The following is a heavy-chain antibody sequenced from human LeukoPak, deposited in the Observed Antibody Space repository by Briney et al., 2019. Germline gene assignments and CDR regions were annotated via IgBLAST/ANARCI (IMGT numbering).Heavy chain of an antibody. J-gene: IGHJ4*02. V-gene: IGHV5-51*01. CDR3: ARLPYYYDSSGYYYDY. CDR1: GYSFTSYW. Sequence: GESLKISCKGSGYSFTSYWIGWVRQMPGKGLEWMGIIYPGDSDTRYSPSFQGQVTISADKSISTAYLQWSSLKASDTAMYYCARLPYYYDSSGYYYDYWGQGTLVTVSS. CDR2: IYPGDSDT. D-gene: IGHD3-22*01.